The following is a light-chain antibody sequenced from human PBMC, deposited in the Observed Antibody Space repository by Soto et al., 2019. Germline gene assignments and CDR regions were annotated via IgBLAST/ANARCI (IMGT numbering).Light chain of an antibody. CDR2: AAS. Sequence: EIVLTQSPATLSLTPGERAILSCRASQSVSSYLAWYQQKPGQAPRLLIYAASNRATGIPARFSGSGSGTDFTLTISSLEPEDFALYYCQQRNTWPPITFGQGTRLEIK. CDR3: QQRNTWPPIT. J-gene: IGKJ5*01. CDR1: QSVSSY. V-gene: IGKV3-11*01.